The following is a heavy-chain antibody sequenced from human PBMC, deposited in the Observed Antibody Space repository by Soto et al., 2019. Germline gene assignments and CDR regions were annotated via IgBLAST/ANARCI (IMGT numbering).Heavy chain of an antibody. CDR3: AHRQLVGGGYYYGYWFDP. CDR2: IYWDDDK. D-gene: IGHD3-22*01. Sequence: QITLKESGPTLVKPTQTLTLTCTFSGFSLSTSGVGVGWIRQPPGKALEWLALIYWDDDKRYSPSLKSRPTIPKDTSKTQVVLTMTNMDPVDTATYCCAHRQLVGGGYYYGYWFDPWGQGTLVTVSS. CDR1: GFSLSTSGVG. V-gene: IGHV2-5*02. J-gene: IGHJ5*02.